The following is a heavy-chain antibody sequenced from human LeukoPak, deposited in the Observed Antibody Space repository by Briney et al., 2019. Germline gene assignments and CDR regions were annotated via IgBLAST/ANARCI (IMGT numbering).Heavy chain of an antibody. CDR3: ARGLQLVRDAGLDY. CDR1: GFTFSSYA. Sequence: GRSLRLSCAASGFTFSSYAMHWVRQAPGKGLEWVSYISSSGSTIYYADSVKGRFTISRDNAKNSLYLQMNSLRAEDTAVYYCARGLQLVRDAGLDYWGQGTLVTVSS. V-gene: IGHV3-48*04. D-gene: IGHD6-13*01. J-gene: IGHJ4*02. CDR2: ISSSGSTI.